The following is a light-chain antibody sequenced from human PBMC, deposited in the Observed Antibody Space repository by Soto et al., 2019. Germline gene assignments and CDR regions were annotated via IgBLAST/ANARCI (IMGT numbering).Light chain of an antibody. CDR2: EVS. Sequence: QSALTQPASVSGSPGQSITISCTGTSSDVGGYNYVSWYQQHPGKAPKLMIYEVSNRPSGVSNRFSGSKSGNTASLTISGLQAKDEADYYRSSYTTTNTPIFGTGPKVTDL. CDR3: SSYTTTNTPI. V-gene: IGLV2-14*01. CDR1: SSDVGGYNY. J-gene: IGLJ1*01.